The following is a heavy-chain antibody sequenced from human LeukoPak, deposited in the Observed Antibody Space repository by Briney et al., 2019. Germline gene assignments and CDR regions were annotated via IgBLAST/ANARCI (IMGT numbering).Heavy chain of an antibody. CDR1: GFTFSNAW. D-gene: IGHD3-10*01. CDR3: TTFSYYYGSGSYYSFDY. Sequence: GGSLRLSCAASGFTFSNAWMSWVRQAPGKGLEWVGRIKSKTDGGTTDYAAPVKGRFTISRDDSKNTLYLQMNSLKTEDTAVYYCTTFSYYYGSGSYYSFDYWGKGTLVTVSS. J-gene: IGHJ4*02. CDR2: IKSKTDGGTT. V-gene: IGHV3-15*01.